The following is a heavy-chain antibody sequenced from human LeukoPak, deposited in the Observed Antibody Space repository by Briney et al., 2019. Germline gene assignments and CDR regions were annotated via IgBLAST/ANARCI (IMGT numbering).Heavy chain of an antibody. D-gene: IGHD3-3*02. CDR2: IQSDGSYK. V-gene: IGHV3-33*08. CDR1: GFTFSSYS. Sequence: GGSLRLSCAASGFTFSSYSMNWVRQAPGKGLEWVAGIQSDGSYKYYEDSLKGRFTISRDNFKNILYLQMNSLRAEDTAVYSCARDVDTSNHMSIFDPWGQGTLVTVSS. J-gene: IGHJ5*02. CDR3: ARDVDTSNHMSIFDP.